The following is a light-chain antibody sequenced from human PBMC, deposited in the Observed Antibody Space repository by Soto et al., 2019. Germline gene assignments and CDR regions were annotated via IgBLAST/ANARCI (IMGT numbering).Light chain of an antibody. CDR2: DAS. CDR3: QQRSNWLSLT. J-gene: IGKJ4*01. V-gene: IGKV3-11*01. CDR1: QSVSSY. Sequence: EIVLTQSTATLSLSPGERATLSCRASQSVSSYFAWYQQKPGQAPRLLIYDASNRATGIPPRFSGSGSGTDFTLTISSLEPEDFAVYYCQQRSNWLSLTFGGGTKVEIK.